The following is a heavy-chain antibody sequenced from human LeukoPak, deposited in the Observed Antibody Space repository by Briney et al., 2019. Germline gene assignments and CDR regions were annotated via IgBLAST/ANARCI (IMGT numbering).Heavy chain of an antibody. CDR1: GGSISSYY. CDR3: ARDASSDYGDFHNWFDP. CDR2: IYYSGST. Sequence: PSETLSLTCTVSGGSISSYYWSWIRQPPGKGLEWIGYIYYSGSTNYNPSLKSRVTISVDTSKNQFSLKLSSVTAADTAVYYCARDASSDYGDFHNWFDPWGQGTLVTVSS. J-gene: IGHJ5*02. D-gene: IGHD4-17*01. V-gene: IGHV4-59*01.